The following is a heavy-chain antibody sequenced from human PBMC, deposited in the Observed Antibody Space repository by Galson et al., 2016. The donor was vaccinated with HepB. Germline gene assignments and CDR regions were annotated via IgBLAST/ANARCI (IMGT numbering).Heavy chain of an antibody. D-gene: IGHD3-16*02. Sequence: SLRLSCAASGITFSSRGMSWVRQAPGKGLEWVSAIRDNGGSTYYVDSVKGRFTISRDNSKNTLYLQMNSLRAEDTAVYYCAKEFFELTWIQEYWDAFDIWGQGTMVTVSS. CDR3: AKEFFELTWIQEYWDAFDI. J-gene: IGHJ3*02. CDR2: IRDNGGST. CDR1: GITFSSRG. V-gene: IGHV3-23*01.